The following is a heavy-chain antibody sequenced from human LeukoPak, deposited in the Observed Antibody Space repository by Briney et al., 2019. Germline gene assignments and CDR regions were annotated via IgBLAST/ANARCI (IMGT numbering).Heavy chain of an antibody. CDR1: GFTFSSNA. CDR2: ISYDGSNK. D-gene: IGHD3-10*01. Sequence: QPGGSLRLSCAASGFTFSSNAMNWVRQAPGKGLEWVAVISYDGSNKYYADSVKGRFTISRDNSKNTLYLQMNSLRAEDTAVYYCAKEAGASNYPLWFGKSDYYGMDVWGQGTTVTVSS. V-gene: IGHV3-30*18. CDR3: AKEAGASNYPLWFGKSDYYGMDV. J-gene: IGHJ6*02.